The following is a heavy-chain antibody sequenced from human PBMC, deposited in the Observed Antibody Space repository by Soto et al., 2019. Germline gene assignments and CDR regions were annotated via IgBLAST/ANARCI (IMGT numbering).Heavy chain of an antibody. CDR1: GGTFSSYT. D-gene: IGHD2-21*01. CDR2: IIPILGIA. Sequence: SVKVSCKASGGTFSSYTISWVRQAPGQGLEWMGRIIPILGIANYAQKFQGRVTITADKSTSTAYMELSSLRSEDTAVYYCARDGAYCGGDCLTNWFDPWGQGTLVTVSS. J-gene: IGHJ5*02. CDR3: ARDGAYCGGDCLTNWFDP. V-gene: IGHV1-69*04.